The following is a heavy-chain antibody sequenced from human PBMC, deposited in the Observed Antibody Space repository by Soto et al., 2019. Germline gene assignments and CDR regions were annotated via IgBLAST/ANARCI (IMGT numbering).Heavy chain of an antibody. CDR2: ISGSGGST. D-gene: IGHD1-26*01. V-gene: IGHV3-23*01. CDR3: ARRGSGSYYDY. Sequence: EVQLLEAGGGLVQTGGSLRLSCAASGFTFSSYAMSWVRQAPVKGLEWVSAISGSGGSTYYADSVKGRFTISRDNSKNTLYLQMNSLRAEDTAVYYCARRGSGSYYDYWGQGTLVTVSS. CDR1: GFTFSSYA. J-gene: IGHJ4*02.